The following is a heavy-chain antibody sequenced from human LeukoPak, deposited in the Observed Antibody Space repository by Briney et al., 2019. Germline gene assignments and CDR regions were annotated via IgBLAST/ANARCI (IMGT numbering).Heavy chain of an antibody. V-gene: IGHV6-1*01. J-gene: IGHJ4*02. CDR3: SRETSHFDY. CDR1: GDSVSSNSAV. Sequence: SRTLSLTSVISGDSVSSNSAVWNWIRQSPSRGLEWLGRTYYRSKWYNDYAVSVKSRITIKPDTSKNQFLLQLNSVTPEDTAVYYCSRETSHFDYWGQGSLITVSS. CDR2: TYYRSKWYN.